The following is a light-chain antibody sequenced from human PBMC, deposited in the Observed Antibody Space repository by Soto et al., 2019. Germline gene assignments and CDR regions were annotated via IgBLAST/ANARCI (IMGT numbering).Light chain of an antibody. J-gene: IGKJ1*01. CDR2: DAP. Sequence: DIQMTQSPSTLSASVGDRVTITCRASQSIGSWLAWYQQKPGKAPKLLIYDAPSLQSGVPSRFSGSGSGTEFTLTISSLQPEDFTTYYCLQHNSYPRTFGQGTKVDIK. V-gene: IGKV1-5*01. CDR1: QSIGSW. CDR3: LQHNSYPRT.